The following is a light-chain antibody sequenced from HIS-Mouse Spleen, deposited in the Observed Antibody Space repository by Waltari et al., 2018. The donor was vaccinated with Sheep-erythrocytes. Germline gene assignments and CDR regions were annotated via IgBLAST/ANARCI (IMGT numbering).Light chain of an antibody. CDR3: QVWDSSSDHWV. CDR2: DVS. J-gene: IGLJ3*02. Sequence: QSALTQPRSVSGSPGQSVTISCTGTSSDVGGYNYVSWYQQHPGKAPKLMIYDVSKRPSGVPYRFSGSKSGNTASLTISGLQAEDEADYYCQVWDSSSDHWVFGGGTKLTVL. CDR1: SSDVGGYNY. V-gene: IGLV2-11*01.